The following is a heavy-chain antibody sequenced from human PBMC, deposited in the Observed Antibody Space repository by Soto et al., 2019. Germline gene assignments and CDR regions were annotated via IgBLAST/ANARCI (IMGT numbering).Heavy chain of an antibody. Sequence: QVQLVQSGAEVKKPGASVKVSCKASGYTFTSYGISWVRQAPGQGLEWMGWISAYNGNTNYAQKLQGRVTMPTDTSTSTAYMELRSLRSDDTAVYYCARYRDGYNIYYYYGMDVWGQGTTVTVSS. V-gene: IGHV1-18*01. D-gene: IGHD5-12*01. J-gene: IGHJ6*02. CDR3: ARYRDGYNIYYYYGMDV. CDR2: ISAYNGNT. CDR1: GYTFTSYG.